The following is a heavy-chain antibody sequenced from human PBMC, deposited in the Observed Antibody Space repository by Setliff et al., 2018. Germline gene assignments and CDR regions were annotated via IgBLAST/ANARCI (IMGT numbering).Heavy chain of an antibody. V-gene: IGHV4-59*01. D-gene: IGHD3-3*01. J-gene: IGHJ5*02. CDR1: GGSISTYY. CDR3: ARAGPTVTFFRVLVISWWDP. Sequence: SETLSLTCTVSGGSISTYYWTWIRQPPGKALEWIGYIYYSGTTNYSPSLKSRVTISIDMSKNQFSLKLNSVTAADTATYYCARAGPTVTFFRVLVISWWDPWGQGSLVTVSS. CDR2: IYYSGTT.